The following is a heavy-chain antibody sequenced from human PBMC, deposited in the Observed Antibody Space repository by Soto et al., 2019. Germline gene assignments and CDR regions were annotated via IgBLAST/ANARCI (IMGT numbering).Heavy chain of an antibody. CDR2: ISWNSGSI. V-gene: IGHV3-9*01. CDR3: AKDVLSGRPRPYYFDY. Sequence: EVQLVESGGGLVQPGRSLRLSCAASGFTFDDYAMHWVRQAPGKGLEWVSGISWNSGSIDYADSVKGRFTISRDNAKNSLYLEMIGLRAEDTVLYYCAKDVLSGRPRPYYFDYWGQGTLVTVSS. J-gene: IGHJ4*02. CDR1: GFTFDDYA. D-gene: IGHD3-10*01.